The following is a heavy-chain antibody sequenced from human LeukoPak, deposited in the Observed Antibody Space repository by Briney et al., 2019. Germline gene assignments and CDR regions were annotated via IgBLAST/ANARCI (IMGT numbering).Heavy chain of an antibody. CDR1: GYTFTGYY. D-gene: IGHD5-18*01. CDR2: INPNSGGT. J-gene: IGHJ6*03. V-gene: IGHV1-2*02. Sequence: ASVKVSCKASGYTFTGYYMHWVRQAPGQGLEWMGWINPNSGGTNYAQKFQGRVTMTRDTSISTAYMELSRLRSDDTAVYYGARGGGDTAMVYYYYYYMDVWGKGTTVTISS. CDR3: ARGGGDTAMVYYYYYYMDV.